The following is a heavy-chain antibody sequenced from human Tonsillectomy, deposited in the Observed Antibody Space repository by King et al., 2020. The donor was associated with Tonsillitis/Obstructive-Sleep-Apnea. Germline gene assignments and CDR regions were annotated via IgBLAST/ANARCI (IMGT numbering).Heavy chain of an antibody. D-gene: IGHD2-2*01. CDR2: INHSGTT. Sequence: VQLQQWGAGLLKPSETLSLTCAVSGGSFSGYYWSWIRQSPGKGLEWIGEINHSGTTYYNPSLKSRVTISVDTSKNQFSLKLSSVTAADTAVYYWARYCSSPSCVGERYMDGGGKGTTVTVSS. CDR3: ARYCSSPSCVGERYMDG. CDR1: GGSFSGYY. J-gene: IGHJ6*03. V-gene: IGHV4-34*01.